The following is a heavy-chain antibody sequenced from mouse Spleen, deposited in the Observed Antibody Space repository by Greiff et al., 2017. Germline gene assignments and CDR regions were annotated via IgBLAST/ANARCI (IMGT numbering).Heavy chain of an antibody. CDR2: IWSDGST. J-gene: IGHJ4*01. V-gene: IGHV2-4-1*01. D-gene: IGHD1-1*01. CDR3: ATFYYGSRNYAMDY. Sequence: VMLVESGPGLVAPSQSLSITCTVSGFSLTNYAVHWVRQSPGKGLEWLGVIWSDGSTDYNAAFISRLSISKDNSKSQVFFKMNSLQADDTAIYYCATFYYGSRNYAMDYWGQGTSVTVSS. CDR1: GFSLTNYA.